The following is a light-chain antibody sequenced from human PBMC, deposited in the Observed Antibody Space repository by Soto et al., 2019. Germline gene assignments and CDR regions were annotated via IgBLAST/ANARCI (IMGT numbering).Light chain of an antibody. Sequence: EVVLTQSPGTLSLSPGERATLSCGASQSVGSSYLAWYQQKPGQAPRLLIYGASTRATGIPDRFSGSGSGTEYTLTISRLEPEDFAVYYCQQYNNSPWTFGQGTKVEI. CDR2: GAS. J-gene: IGKJ1*01. CDR3: QQYNNSPWT. V-gene: IGKV3-20*01. CDR1: QSVGSSY.